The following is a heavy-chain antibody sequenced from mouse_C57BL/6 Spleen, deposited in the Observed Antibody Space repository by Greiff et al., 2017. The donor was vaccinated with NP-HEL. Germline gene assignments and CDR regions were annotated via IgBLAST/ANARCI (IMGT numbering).Heavy chain of an antibody. J-gene: IGHJ3*01. CDR2: INPNNGGT. CDR3: ARHYWFAY. Sequence: EVKLQQSGPELVKPGASVKISCKASGYTFTDYYMNWVKQSHGKSLEWIGDINPNNGGTSYNQKFKGKATLTVDKSSSTAYMELRSLTSEDSAVYYCARHYWFAYWGQGTLVTVSA. V-gene: IGHV1-26*01. CDR1: GYTFTDYY.